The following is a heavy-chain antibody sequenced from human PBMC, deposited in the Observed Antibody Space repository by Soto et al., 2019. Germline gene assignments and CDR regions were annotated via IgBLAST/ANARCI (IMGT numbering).Heavy chain of an antibody. D-gene: IGHD3-22*01. J-gene: IGHJ6*02. CDR2: IIPMLGIA. CDR1: GGSFSDYA. V-gene: IGHV1-69*01. Sequence: QVQLVQSGAEVKKPGSSVKVSCQASGGSFSDYAISWVRQAPGQGLEWMGGIIPMLGIADNAQKFQGRVIITAVESTSTVYMELSSLRSEETAVYYCARDGDFYDSSGFQRDYHYYGMDVWGQGTTVTVAS. CDR3: ARDGDFYDSSGFQRDYHYYGMDV.